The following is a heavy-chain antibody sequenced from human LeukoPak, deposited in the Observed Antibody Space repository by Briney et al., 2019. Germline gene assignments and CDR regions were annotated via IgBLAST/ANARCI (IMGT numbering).Heavy chain of an antibody. CDR2: IYYSGTT. Sequence: SETLSLTCTVSGVSIINNDWSWIRQPPGKGLEWIGYIYYSGTTNYSPSLMSRVTVSVDTSKNQFSLKLTSVTAADTAVYYCARAQYGYTYGHRFDYWGQGILVTVSS. V-gene: IGHV4-59*01. CDR3: ARAQYGYTYGHRFDY. D-gene: IGHD5-18*01. CDR1: GVSIINND. J-gene: IGHJ4*02.